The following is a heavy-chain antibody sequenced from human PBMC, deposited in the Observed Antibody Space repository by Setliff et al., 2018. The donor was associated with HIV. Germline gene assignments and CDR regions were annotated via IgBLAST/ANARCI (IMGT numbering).Heavy chain of an antibody. V-gene: IGHV1-18*01. CDR1: GYSFTSYG. CDR2: ISAYNLNT. Sequence: GASVKVSCKASGYSFTSYGISWMRQAPGQGLEWMGWISAYNLNTNYAQKFQGRVTMTTDTSASTGYMELRSLRSDDTAVYYCARDYRTTDILSSGYMDVWGKGTTVTVSS. J-gene: IGHJ6*03. CDR3: ARDYRTTDILSSGYMDV. D-gene: IGHD3-9*01.